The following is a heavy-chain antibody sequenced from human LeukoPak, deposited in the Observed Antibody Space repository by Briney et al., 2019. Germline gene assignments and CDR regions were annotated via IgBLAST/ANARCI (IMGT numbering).Heavy chain of an antibody. CDR3: ARFRGYYYYHGMDV. J-gene: IGHJ6*02. V-gene: IGHV4-39*07. CDR1: GGSVSSGSYY. CDR2: INHSGST. Sequence: SETLSLTCTVSGGSVSSGSYYWSWIRQPPGKGQEWIGEINHSGSTNYNPSLKSRVTISVDTSKNQFSLKLSSVTAADTAVYYCARFRGYYYYHGMDVWGQGTTVTVSS.